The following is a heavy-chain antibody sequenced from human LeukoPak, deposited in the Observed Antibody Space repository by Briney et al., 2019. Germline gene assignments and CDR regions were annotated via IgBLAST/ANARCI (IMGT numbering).Heavy chain of an antibody. CDR1: GFTFSSHG. CDR3: ARDPVLLWFGELLITESYYFDY. D-gene: IGHD3-10*01. J-gene: IGHJ4*02. CDR2: MPYDGNNK. Sequence: GGSLRLSCAASGFTFSSHGRHWVRQAPGKGLEWVAFMPYDGNNKYYADSVKGRFTISRDNAKNSLYLQMNSLRAEDTAVYYCARDPVLLWFGELLITESYYFDYWGQGPLVTVSS. V-gene: IGHV3-30*02.